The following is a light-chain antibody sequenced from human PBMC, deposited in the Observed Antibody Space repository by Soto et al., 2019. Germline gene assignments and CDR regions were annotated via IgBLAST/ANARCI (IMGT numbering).Light chain of an antibody. J-gene: IGKJ1*01. CDR1: QYISSW. V-gene: IGKV1-5*03. CDR2: KAS. CDR3: QQYNSQRT. Sequence: DIQMTQSPSTLSASVGDRVTITCRASQYISSWLAWYQQKPGKAPKLLIYKASSLESGVPIRFSGSGSGTEFTLTISSLQPDDFATYYCQQYNSQRTFGQGTKVEIK.